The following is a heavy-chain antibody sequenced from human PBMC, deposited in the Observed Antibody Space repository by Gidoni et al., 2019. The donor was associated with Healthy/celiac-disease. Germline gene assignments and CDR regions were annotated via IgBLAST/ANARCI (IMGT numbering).Heavy chain of an antibody. CDR3: ARAGFWSGYYVYFDY. J-gene: IGHJ4*02. CDR2: IIPIFGTA. Sequence: QLQLVQSGAEVKKPVPSVKVSCKAPGGSSSGYAISWVRQPPGQGLEWMGGIIPIFGTANYAQKFQGRVTITADESTSTAYMELSSLRSEDTAVYYCARAGFWSGYYVYFDYWGQGTLVTVSS. CDR1: GGSSSGYA. D-gene: IGHD3-3*01. V-gene: IGHV1-69*01.